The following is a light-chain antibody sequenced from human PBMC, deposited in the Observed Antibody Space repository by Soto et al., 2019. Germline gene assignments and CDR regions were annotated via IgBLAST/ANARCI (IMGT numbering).Light chain of an antibody. Sequence: EIVLTQSPATLSLSPGERATLSCGASQSVSSYLAWYQQKPGQAPRLLIYDASNRATGIPARFSGSGSGTDFTLTISSLEPEDFAVYYCQQRSNWPPKTFGQGTKLEIK. J-gene: IGKJ2*01. CDR2: DAS. V-gene: IGKV3-11*01. CDR3: QQRSNWPPKT. CDR1: QSVSSY.